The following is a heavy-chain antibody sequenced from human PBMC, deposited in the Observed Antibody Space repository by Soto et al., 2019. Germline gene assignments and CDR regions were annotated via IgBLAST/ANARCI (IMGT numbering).Heavy chain of an antibody. CDR2: IRGSGDNT. Sequence: DEQLVESEGDLVQPGGSLRLSCAASGFVFRTNAMSWVRQRPGQGLEWVSAIRGSGDNTYYADSVKGRFSISRDNSKNTLFLQMNSLRAENTAMYYCASLKIYCRGETCYSGYHDYWGQGTLVTVSS. J-gene: IGHJ4*02. CDR1: GFVFRTNA. V-gene: IGHV3-23*04. CDR3: ASLKIYCRGETCYSGYHDY. D-gene: IGHD2-15*01.